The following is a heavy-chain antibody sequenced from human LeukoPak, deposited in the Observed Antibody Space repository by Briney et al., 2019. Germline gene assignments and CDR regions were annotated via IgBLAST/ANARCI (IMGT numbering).Heavy chain of an antibody. CDR1: GYTFTIYG. V-gene: IGHV1-18*04. D-gene: IGHD3-9*01. Sequence: ASVRLSCKASGYTFTIYGISWVRQAPRQGREWMGWISAYNGNTNYAQKLQGRVTMTTDTSTSTGYMELRSLRSDDTAVYYCARGDDISTGYNYWGQGTLVTVSS. CDR3: ARGDDISTGYNY. J-gene: IGHJ4*02. CDR2: ISAYNGNT.